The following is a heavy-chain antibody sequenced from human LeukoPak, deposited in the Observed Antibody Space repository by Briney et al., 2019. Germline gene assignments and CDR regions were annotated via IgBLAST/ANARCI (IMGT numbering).Heavy chain of an antibody. V-gene: IGHV3-30*04. CDR3: ARGGYQLLSPAGY. CDR1: GFTFSRYA. D-gene: IGHD2-2*01. J-gene: IGHJ4*02. Sequence: GGALRLSCAASGFTFSRYAMHGVGQAPGKGLEGVAVISYDGSNKYYADSVKGRFTISRDNSKNTLYLQMNSLRAEDTAVYYCARGGYQLLSPAGYWGQGTLVTVSS. CDR2: ISYDGSNK.